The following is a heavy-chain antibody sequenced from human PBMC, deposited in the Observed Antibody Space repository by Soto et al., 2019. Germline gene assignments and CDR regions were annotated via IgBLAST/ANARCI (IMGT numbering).Heavy chain of an antibody. CDR3: ATISVASASHY. CDR2: TSNSGGTT. J-gene: IGHJ4*02. Sequence: PGGSLSLSCAASGFTFNNYAMSWVRQAPGKGLEWVSSTSNSGGTTYYADSVRGRFTVSRDNSRNTLYVQMHSLRAEDTAIYYCATISVASASHYWGQGTLVTVSS. D-gene: IGHD6-19*01. V-gene: IGHV3-23*01. CDR1: GFTFNNYA.